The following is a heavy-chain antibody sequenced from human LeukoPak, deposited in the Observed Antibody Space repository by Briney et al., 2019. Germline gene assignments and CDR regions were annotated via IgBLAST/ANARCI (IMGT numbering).Heavy chain of an antibody. J-gene: IGHJ4*02. CDR3: ASSREGYCSSTSCYPLYFDY. Sequence: PGGSLRLSCAASGFTFSSYGMHWVRQAPGKGLEWVAVISYDGSNKYYADSVKGRFTISRDNSKNTLYLQMNSLRAEDTAVYYCASSREGYCSSTSCYPLYFDYWGREPWSPSPQ. V-gene: IGHV3-30*03. D-gene: IGHD2-2*01. CDR2: ISYDGSNK. CDR1: GFTFSSYG.